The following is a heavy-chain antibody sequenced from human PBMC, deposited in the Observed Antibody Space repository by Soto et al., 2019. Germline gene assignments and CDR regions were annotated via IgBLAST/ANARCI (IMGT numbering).Heavy chain of an antibody. D-gene: IGHD5-18*01. CDR1: GFTFSSYS. V-gene: IGHV3-21*04. CDR3: AKEFDGYRGTFFDY. Sequence: PGGSLRLSCAASGFTFSSYSMNWVRQAPGKGLEWVSSISSSSSYIYYADSVKGRFTISRDNSKNTLYLQMNSLRAEDTAVYYCAKEFDGYRGTFFDYWGQGTLVTVSS. CDR2: ISSSSSYI. J-gene: IGHJ4*02.